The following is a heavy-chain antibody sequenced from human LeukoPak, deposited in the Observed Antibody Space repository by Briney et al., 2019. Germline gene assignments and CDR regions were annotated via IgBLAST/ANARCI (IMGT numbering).Heavy chain of an antibody. CDR3: ARGFSSDSSGYFTVDY. CDR2: ISSSSSTI. CDR1: GFTFSSYS. D-gene: IGHD3-22*01. J-gene: IGHJ4*02. V-gene: IGHV3-48*01. Sequence: PGGSLRLSCAASGFTFSSYSMNWVRQAPGKGLEWVSYISSSSSTIYYAASVKGRFTISRDNAKNSLYLQMNSLRAEYTAVYYCARGFSSDSSGYFTVDYWGQGTLVTVSS.